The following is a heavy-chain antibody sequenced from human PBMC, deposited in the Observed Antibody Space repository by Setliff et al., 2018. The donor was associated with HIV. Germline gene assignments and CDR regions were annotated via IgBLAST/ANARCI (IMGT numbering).Heavy chain of an antibody. Sequence: GGSLRLSCAASRFTFTNYVMSWVRQAPGRGLEWVSTISGSGGLTFYADSVKGRFTISRDNSKNTLYLQMNSLRAEDTVVYYCARLAHPRYSGSYYGASAGLFDYWGQGTLVTVSS. CDR2: ISGSGGLT. CDR1: RFTFTNYV. D-gene: IGHD1-26*01. J-gene: IGHJ4*02. V-gene: IGHV3-23*01. CDR3: ARLAHPRYSGSYYGASAGLFDY.